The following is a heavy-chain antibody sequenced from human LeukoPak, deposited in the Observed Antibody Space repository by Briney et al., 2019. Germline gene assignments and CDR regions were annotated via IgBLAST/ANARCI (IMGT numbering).Heavy chain of an antibody. J-gene: IGHJ3*02. V-gene: IGHV1-46*01. CDR3: AREAPGGSGYYFDSRGDAFDI. CDR2: INPSGGST. D-gene: IGHD3-22*01. CDR1: GYTFTSYY. Sequence: GASVKVSCKASGYTFTSYYMHWVRQAPGQGLEWMGIINPSGGSTSYAQKFQGRVTMTRDMSTSTVYMELSSLRSEDTAVYYCAREAPGGSGYYFDSRGDAFDIWGQGTMVTVSS.